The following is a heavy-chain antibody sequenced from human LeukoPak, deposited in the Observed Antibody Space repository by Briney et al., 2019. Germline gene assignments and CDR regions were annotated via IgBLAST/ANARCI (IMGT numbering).Heavy chain of an antibody. D-gene: IGHD2-15*01. J-gene: IGHJ4*02. CDR1: GFTFSSYA. CDR3: AKNVLLLLYGDYLDY. V-gene: IGHV3-23*01. CDR2: ISGSGGST. Sequence: PGGSLRLSCAASGFTFSSYAMSWVRQAPGKGLEWVSAISGSGGSTYYADSVKGRFTISRDNSKNTLYLQMNSLRAEDTAVYYCAKNVLLLLYGDYLDYWGQGTLVTVSS.